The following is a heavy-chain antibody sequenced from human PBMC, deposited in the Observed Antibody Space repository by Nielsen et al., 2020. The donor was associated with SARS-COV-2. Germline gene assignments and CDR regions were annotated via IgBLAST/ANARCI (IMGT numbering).Heavy chain of an antibody. CDR3: ARGGYSYGSWYYGMDV. V-gene: IGHV3-53*01. D-gene: IGHD5-18*01. CDR1: GFTVSSNY. CDR2: IYSGGST. J-gene: IGHJ6*02. Sequence: GGSLRLSCAASGFTVSSNYMSWVRQAPGKGLEWVSVIYSGGSTYYADSVKGRFTISRDNSKNTLYLQMNSLRAEETAVYYCARGGYSYGSWYYGMDVWGQGTTVTVSS.